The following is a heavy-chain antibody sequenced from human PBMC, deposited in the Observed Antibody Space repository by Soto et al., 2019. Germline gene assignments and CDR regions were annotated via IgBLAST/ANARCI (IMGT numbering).Heavy chain of an antibody. V-gene: IGHV4-31*03. D-gene: IGHD4-17*01. Sequence: QVQLQESSTGLVKPSQTLSLTCTVSGGSISSGGYYWSWIRQHPGKGLEWIGYIFYSGSTYFNPSLKSRVTISVDTSKNQFSLKLSSVTAADTAVYYCARGTTVTLYYFDYWGQGTLVTVSS. CDR3: ARGTTVTLYYFDY. CDR1: GGSISSGGYY. J-gene: IGHJ4*02. CDR2: IFYSGST.